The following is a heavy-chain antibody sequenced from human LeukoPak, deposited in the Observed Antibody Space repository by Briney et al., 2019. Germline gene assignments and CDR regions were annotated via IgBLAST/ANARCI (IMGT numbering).Heavy chain of an antibody. J-gene: IGHJ4*02. CDR3: ARDDGTARHIDY. CDR2: IYYSGST. V-gene: IGHV4-59*01. Sequence: PSETLSLTCTVSGGSISSYYWSWIRQPPGKGLEWIGYIYYSGSTNYNPYLKSRVTISVDTSKDQFSLKLSSVTAADTAVYYCARDDGTARHIDYWGQGTLVPVSS. D-gene: IGHD1-1*01. CDR1: GGSISSYY.